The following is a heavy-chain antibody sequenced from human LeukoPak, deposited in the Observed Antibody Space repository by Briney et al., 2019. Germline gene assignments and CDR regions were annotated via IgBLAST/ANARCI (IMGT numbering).Heavy chain of an antibody. CDR3: AKAPVLHSSGWYYFDY. Sequence: GGSLRLSCAASGFTFSSYWMHWVRQAPGKGLVWVSRINTDGSSTSYADSVKGRFTISRDNAKNTLYLQMNSLRAEDTAVYYCAKAPVLHSSGWYYFDYWGQGTLVTVSS. V-gene: IGHV3-74*01. J-gene: IGHJ4*02. CDR2: INTDGSST. CDR1: GFTFSSYW. D-gene: IGHD6-19*01.